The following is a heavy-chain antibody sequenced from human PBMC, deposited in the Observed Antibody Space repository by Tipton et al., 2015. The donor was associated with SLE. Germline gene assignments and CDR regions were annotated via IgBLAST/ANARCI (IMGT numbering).Heavy chain of an antibody. CDR3: VRGGGSSSGRWFDP. J-gene: IGHJ5*02. Sequence: LRLSCTVSGGSISSSSYYWGWIRQPPGKGLEWIGSIYYSGSTYYNPSLKSRVTISVDTPKNQFSLKLTYVTAADTAVYYCVRGGGSSSGRWFDPWGRGTLVTVSS. D-gene: IGHD3-10*01. V-gene: IGHV4-39*07. CDR1: GGSISSSSYY. CDR2: IYYSGST.